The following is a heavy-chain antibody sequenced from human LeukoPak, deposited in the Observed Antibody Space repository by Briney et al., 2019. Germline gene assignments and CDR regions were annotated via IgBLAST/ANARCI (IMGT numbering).Heavy chain of an antibody. D-gene: IGHD3-22*01. Sequence: PGGSLRLSCAASGFTFSSYAMSWVRQAPGKGLERVSAISGSGGGTYYADSVKGRFTISRDNSKNTLYLQMNSLRAEDTAVYYCAKPSQDYSDSSGYYEVGPFDYWGQGTLVTVSS. CDR1: GFTFSSYA. J-gene: IGHJ4*02. CDR2: ISGSGGGT. V-gene: IGHV3-23*01. CDR3: AKPSQDYSDSSGYYEVGPFDY.